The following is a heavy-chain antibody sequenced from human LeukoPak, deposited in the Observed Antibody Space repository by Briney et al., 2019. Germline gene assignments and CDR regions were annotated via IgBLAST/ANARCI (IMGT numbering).Heavy chain of an antibody. D-gene: IGHD6-13*01. CDR3: ARLRMGAAAAQRAIDY. CDR1: GGSIRSSSFY. Sequence: SETLSLTCTVSGGSIRSSSFYWGWLRQPPGKGLEWIGNIYYGGSTYYNPSLESRVTISVDTSKNQFSLKLSSVTAADTAVYYCARLRMGAAAAQRAIDYWGQGTLVTVSS. V-gene: IGHV4-39*07. J-gene: IGHJ4*02. CDR2: IYYGGST.